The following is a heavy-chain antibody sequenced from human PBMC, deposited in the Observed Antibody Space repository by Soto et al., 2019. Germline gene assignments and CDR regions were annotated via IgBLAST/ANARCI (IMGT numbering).Heavy chain of an antibody. Sequence: QVQLVQSGAEVKKPGSSVKVSCNASGGIFSSYAFSWVRQAPGQGLEWMGGIITILRSADYAQRFQGRVTITADESTRTVYMELSRFRSEDTAVYYCARDHLGRGWYGFMDSWGQGTPVIVSS. D-gene: IGHD6-19*01. CDR1: GGIFSSYA. V-gene: IGHV1-69*01. J-gene: IGHJ4*02. CDR3: ARDHLGRGWYGFMDS. CDR2: IITILRSA.